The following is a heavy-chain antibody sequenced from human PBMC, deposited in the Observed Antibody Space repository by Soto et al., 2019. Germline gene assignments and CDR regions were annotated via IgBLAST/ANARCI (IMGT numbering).Heavy chain of an antibody. CDR2: INAGKGNT. CDR3: ARANRAGYYDILTGYYRDPDYYYGMDV. D-gene: IGHD3-9*01. V-gene: IGHV1-3*01. Sequence: ASVMVSCKVSGYTFTSYAMHWVRQAPRQKLEWMGWINAGKGNTKYSQKFQGRVTITRDTSASTAYMELSSLRSEDTAVYYCARANRAGYYDILTGYYRDPDYYYGMDVWGQGTTVTVSS. CDR1: GYTFTSYA. J-gene: IGHJ6*02.